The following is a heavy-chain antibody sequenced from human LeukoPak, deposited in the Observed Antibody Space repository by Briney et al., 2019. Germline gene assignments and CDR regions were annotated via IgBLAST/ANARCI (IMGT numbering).Heavy chain of an antibody. D-gene: IGHD1-26*01. CDR3: ARQQRYSGSYYVGWFDP. Sequence: PSETLSLTCTVSGGSISSSSYYWGWIRQPPGKGLEWIGSIYYSGSTYYNPSLKSRVTISVDTSKNQFSLKLSSVTAADTAVYYCARQQRYSGSYYVGWFDPWGQGTLVTVSS. J-gene: IGHJ5*02. CDR2: IYYSGST. V-gene: IGHV4-39*01. CDR1: GGSISSSSYY.